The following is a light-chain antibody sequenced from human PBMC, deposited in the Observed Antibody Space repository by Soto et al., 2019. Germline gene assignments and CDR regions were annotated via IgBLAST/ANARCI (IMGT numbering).Light chain of an antibody. V-gene: IGKV3D-20*02. CDR2: GAS. CDR1: PSVSGSN. Sequence: EIVLTQSPGTLSLSPGERATLSCRASPSVSGSNLAWYQQKPGQAPRLVIYGASSRATGIPDRFSGSGSGTDFTLTISRLEPEDFAVYYCQQRSNWPPGTFGPGTKVDIK. CDR3: QQRSNWPPGT. J-gene: IGKJ3*01.